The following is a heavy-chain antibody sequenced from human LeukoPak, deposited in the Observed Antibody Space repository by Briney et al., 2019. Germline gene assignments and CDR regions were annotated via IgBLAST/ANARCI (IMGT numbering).Heavy chain of an antibody. V-gene: IGHV3-23*01. J-gene: IGHJ6*02. D-gene: IGHD1-26*01. CDR3: ARPVGAYYYYGMDV. CDR2: ISGSGGST. CDR1: GFTFSSYA. Sequence: GGSLRLSCAASGFTFSSYAMSWVRQAPGKGLEWVSAISGSGGSTYYADSVKGRFTISRDDSKNTLYLQMNSLRAEDTAVYYCARPVGAYYYYGMDVWGQGTTVTVSS.